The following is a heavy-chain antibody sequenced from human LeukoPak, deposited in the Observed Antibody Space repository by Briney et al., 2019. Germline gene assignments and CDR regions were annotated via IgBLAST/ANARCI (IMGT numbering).Heavy chain of an antibody. J-gene: IGHJ6*02. V-gene: IGHV3-21*01. CDR2: FGTRSTSI. D-gene: IGHD2-15*01. Sequence: PGGSLRLSCTASGFTFSGYSMNWIRQAPGKGLEWVSSFGTRSTSIYHAGSVKGRFTISRDNSKNTLYLQMNSLRAEDTAVYYCANDRGPHVGYCSGGSCYPCLERRCGMDVWGQGTTVTVSS. CDR3: ANDRGPHVGYCSGGSCYPCLERRCGMDV. CDR1: GFTFSGYS.